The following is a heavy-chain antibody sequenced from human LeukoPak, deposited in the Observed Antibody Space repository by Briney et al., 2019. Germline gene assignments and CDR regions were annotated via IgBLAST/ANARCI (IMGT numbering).Heavy chain of an antibody. J-gene: IGHJ4*02. CDR2: ISSSSSYI. CDR1: GFTFSSYS. D-gene: IGHD5-18*01. CDR3: AKALVDTSMVSVDY. V-gene: IGHV3-21*01. Sequence: GGSLRLSCAASGFTFSSYSMNWVRQAPGKGLEWVSSISSSSSYIYYADSVKGRFTMPRDNSKNTVSLQMNSLRAEDTAIYYCAKALVDTSMVSVDYWGQGTLVTVSS.